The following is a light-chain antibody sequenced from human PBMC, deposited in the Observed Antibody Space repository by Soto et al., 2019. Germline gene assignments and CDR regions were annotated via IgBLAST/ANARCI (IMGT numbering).Light chain of an antibody. J-gene: IGKJ2*01. V-gene: IGKV1-39*01. Sequence: DIPMTQSQSSLSASVGDRVTITCRASQSISSYLNWFQLKPGKAPKLLIYAASTLQSGVPSRFSGSGSGTDFTLTISSLQPEDFATYYCQQSYSTPYTFGQGTKLEIK. CDR2: AAS. CDR3: QQSYSTPYT. CDR1: QSISSY.